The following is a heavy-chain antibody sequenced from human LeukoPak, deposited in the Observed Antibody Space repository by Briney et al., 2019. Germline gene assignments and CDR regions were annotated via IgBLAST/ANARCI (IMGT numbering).Heavy chain of an antibody. D-gene: IGHD3-22*01. V-gene: IGHV1-8*03. CDR1: GYTFTSYD. J-gene: IGHJ5*02. CDR2: MNPNSGNT. CDR3: ARGRGYTLGWFDP. Sequence: ASVKVSCKASGYTFTSYDINWVRQATGQGLEWIGWMNPNSGNTGYAQKFQGRVTITRNTSISTAYMELSSLRSEDTAVYYCARGRGYTLGWFDPWGQGTLATVSS.